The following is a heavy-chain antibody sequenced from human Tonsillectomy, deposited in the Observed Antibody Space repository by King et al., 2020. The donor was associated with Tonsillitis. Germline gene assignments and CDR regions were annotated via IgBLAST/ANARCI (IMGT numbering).Heavy chain of an antibody. CDR3: TIGDGSGSYYNPYYYYGMDV. CDR2: IRSKAYGGTT. CDR1: GFTFGDYA. Sequence: VQLVESGGGLVQPGRSLRLSCTASGFTFGDYAMSWFRQAPGKGLEWVGFIRSKAYGGTTEYAASVKGRFTISRDDSKSIAYLQMNSLKTEDTAVYYCTIGDGSGSYYNPYYYYGMDVWGQGTTVTVSS. V-gene: IGHV3-49*03. D-gene: IGHD3-10*01. J-gene: IGHJ6*02.